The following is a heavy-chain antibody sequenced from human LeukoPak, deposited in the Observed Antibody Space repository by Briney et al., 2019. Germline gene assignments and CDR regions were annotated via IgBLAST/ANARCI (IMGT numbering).Heavy chain of an antibody. V-gene: IGHV3-23*01. CDR2: ISGSGGST. D-gene: IGHD3-22*01. Sequence: PGGSLRLSCAASGFTFRSYSMSWVRQAPGKGLDWVSAISGSGGSTDYADSMKGRFTISRDNCKNTLYLQMNSLISEDTSLYYCAKGEVVVITQFDYWGQGTLVPVPS. CDR1: GFTFRSYS. J-gene: IGHJ4*02. CDR3: AKGEVVVITQFDY.